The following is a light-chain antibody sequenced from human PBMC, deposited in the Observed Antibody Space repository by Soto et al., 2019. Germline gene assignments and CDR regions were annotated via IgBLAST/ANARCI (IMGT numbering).Light chain of an antibody. J-gene: IGKJ1*01. CDR2: GAS. CDR1: QSVSSN. Sequence: EIVMTQSPATLSVSPGERATLSCRASQSVSSNLAWYQQKPGQAPRLLIYGASTRATGFPARFSGSGSGTEFTLTISSLQSEDFAVYYCQQYNNWPRKLGKGNKVEIK. CDR3: QQYNNWPRK. V-gene: IGKV3-15*01.